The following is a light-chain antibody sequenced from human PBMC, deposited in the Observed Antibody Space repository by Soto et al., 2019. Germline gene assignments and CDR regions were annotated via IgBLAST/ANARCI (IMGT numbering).Light chain of an antibody. CDR1: SSDVGGYSY. CDR2: EVS. CDR3: SSYGGSHNLV. Sequence: QSALTQPPSASGSPGQSVTISCTGASSDVGGYSYVSWYQQHPGKAPKLMIYEVSKRPSGVPDRFSGSKSGNTASLTVSGRQAEDEADYYGSSYGGSHNLVFGGGAKVTVL. J-gene: IGLJ2*01. V-gene: IGLV2-8*01.